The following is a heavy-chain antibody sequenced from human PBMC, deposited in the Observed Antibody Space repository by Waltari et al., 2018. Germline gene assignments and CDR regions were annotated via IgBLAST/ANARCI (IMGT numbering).Heavy chain of an antibody. CDR2: INAGNGNT. D-gene: IGHD3-10*01. V-gene: IGHV1-3*01. J-gene: IGHJ4*02. CDR3: ARGRGSGSYTRATFDY. CDR1: GYTFTSYA. Sequence: QVQLVQSGAEVKKPGASVKVSCKASGYTFTSYAMHWVRQAPGQRLEWMGWINAGNGNTKYSQKVQGRVTITRDTSASTAYMELSSLRSEDTAVYYCARGRGSGSYTRATFDYWGQGTLVTVSS.